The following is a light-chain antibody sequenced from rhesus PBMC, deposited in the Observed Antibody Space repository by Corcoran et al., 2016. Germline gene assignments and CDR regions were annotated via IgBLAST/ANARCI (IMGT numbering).Light chain of an antibody. Sequence: EIVMTQSLATLSLSPGERATLSCRASESVSSYLAWYQQKPGQAHRLLINGAFSRATGIPDRFSGSGSGTDFPLTINSLEPEDFAVYYCHEPSNLWTFGQETKVAIE. J-gene: IGKJ1*01. CDR2: GAF. CDR1: ESVSSY. V-gene: IGKV3-31*02. CDR3: HEPSNLWT.